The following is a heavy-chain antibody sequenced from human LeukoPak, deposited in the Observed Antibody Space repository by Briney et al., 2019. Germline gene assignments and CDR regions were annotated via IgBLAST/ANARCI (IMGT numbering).Heavy chain of an antibody. V-gene: IGHV3-21*01. CDR1: GFTFRTYS. CDR2: ISRSSDYI. CDR3: AREELSY. D-gene: IGHD1-26*01. J-gene: IGHJ4*02. Sequence: GGSLRLSCAASGFTFRTYSMNWVRQAPGKGLEWVSSISRSSDYIYYADSVKGRFTISRDNAKNSLYLQMNSLRAEDTAVYYCAREELSYWGQGTLVTVSS.